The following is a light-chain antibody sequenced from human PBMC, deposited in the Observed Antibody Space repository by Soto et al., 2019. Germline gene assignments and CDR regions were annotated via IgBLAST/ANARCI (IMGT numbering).Light chain of an antibody. V-gene: IGLV1-40*01. J-gene: IGLJ1*01. CDR2: GNS. CDR1: SSNIGAGYD. Sequence: QSVLTQPPSVSGAPGQRVTISCTGSSSNIGAGYDVHWYQQLPGTAPKLLIYGNSNRPSGVPDRFSGSKSGTSASLAITWLQAEDEADYSCQYYDSSLSGSDNYVFGTGTKLTVL. CDR3: QYYDSSLSGSDNYV.